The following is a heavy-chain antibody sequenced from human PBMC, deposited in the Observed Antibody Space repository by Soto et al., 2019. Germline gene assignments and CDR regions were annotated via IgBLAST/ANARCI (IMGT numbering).Heavy chain of an antibody. CDR3: ARDRGYDAHDYYYNAMDV. J-gene: IGHJ6*02. V-gene: IGHV3-21*01. Sequence: EVQLVESGGGLVKPGGSLRLSCISSGFTFRTYTMNWVRQAPGKGLEWVSGIRGFSPYTFYAESVKGRFTISRDNAKNALYLQMNGVRAEDTAVYYCARDRGYDAHDYYYNAMDVWGQGTTVTVSS. CDR1: GFTFRTYT. D-gene: IGHD2-15*01. CDR2: IRGFSPYT.